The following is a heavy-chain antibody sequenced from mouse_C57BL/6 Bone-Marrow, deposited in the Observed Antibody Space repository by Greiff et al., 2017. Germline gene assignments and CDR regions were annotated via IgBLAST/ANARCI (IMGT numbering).Heavy chain of an antibody. J-gene: IGHJ1*03. Sequence: EVKLMESGGDLVKPGGSLKLSCAASGFTFSSYGMSWVRQTPDKRLEWVATISSGGSYTYYPDSVKGRFTISRDNAKNTLYLQMSSLKSEDTAMYYCARRDTVVAHWYFDVWGTGTTVTVSS. CDR1: GFTFSSYG. D-gene: IGHD1-1*01. V-gene: IGHV5-6*02. CDR2: ISSGGSYT. CDR3: ARRDTVVAHWYFDV.